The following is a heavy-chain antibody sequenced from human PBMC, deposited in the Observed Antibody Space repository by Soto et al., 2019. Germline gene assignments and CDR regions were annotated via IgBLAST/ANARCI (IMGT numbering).Heavy chain of an antibody. CDR3: VKDRRLSWVAESFMGGFDP. Sequence: QAQLVESGGGVVQPGRSLRLSCAASGFTFSSFDMHWVRQAPGKGLEWVAVIRYDGSQKNYADSVKGRFTISRDNSKNTLYLQMDSLRAEDTAVYYCVKDRRLSWVAESFMGGFDPWGQGTQVTVSS. CDR1: GFTFSSFD. CDR2: IRYDGSQK. J-gene: IGHJ5*02. D-gene: IGHD3-10*01. V-gene: IGHV3-30*02.